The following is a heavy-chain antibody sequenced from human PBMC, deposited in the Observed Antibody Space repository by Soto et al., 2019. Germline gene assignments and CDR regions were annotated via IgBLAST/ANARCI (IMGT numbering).Heavy chain of an antibody. Sequence: QVQLVESGGGLVKPGGSLRLSCAASRFTFSDYYMTWIRQAPGKGLEWVSYISSSGTGIYYADSMKGRFTISRDNAKNSLYLQMSSLRAEDTAVYYCARAYSDAFDIWGQGTMVTVSS. J-gene: IGHJ3*02. CDR3: ARAYSDAFDI. CDR1: RFTFSDYY. CDR2: ISSSGTGI. D-gene: IGHD2-15*01. V-gene: IGHV3-11*01.